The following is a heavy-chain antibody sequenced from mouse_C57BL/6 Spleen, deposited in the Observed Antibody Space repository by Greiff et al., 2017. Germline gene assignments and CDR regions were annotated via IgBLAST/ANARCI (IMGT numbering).Heavy chain of an antibody. CDR2: IDPSDSYT. CDR3: ARGYDY. J-gene: IGHJ2*01. D-gene: IGHD1-2*01. Sequence: VQLQQPGAELVMPGASVKLSCKASGYTFTSYWMHWVKQRPGQGLEWIGEIDPSDSYTNYNQKFKGKSTLTVDKSSSTAYMQLSSLTSEDSAVYDCARGYDYWGQGTTLTVSS. V-gene: IGHV1-69*01. CDR1: GYTFTSYW.